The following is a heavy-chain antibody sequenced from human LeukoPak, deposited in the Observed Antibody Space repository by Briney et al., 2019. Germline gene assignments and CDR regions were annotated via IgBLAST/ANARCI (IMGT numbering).Heavy chain of an antibody. D-gene: IGHD2-15*01. CDR3: ARVVVVVAADNWFDP. V-gene: IGHV1-69*02. CDR2: IIPILGIA. Sequence: SVKVSCKASGGTFSSYTISWVRQAPGQGLEWMGRIIPILGIANYAQKFQGRVTITADESTSTAYMELSSLRSGDTAVYYCARVVVVVAADNWFDPWGQGTLVTVSS. CDR1: GGTFSSYT. J-gene: IGHJ5*02.